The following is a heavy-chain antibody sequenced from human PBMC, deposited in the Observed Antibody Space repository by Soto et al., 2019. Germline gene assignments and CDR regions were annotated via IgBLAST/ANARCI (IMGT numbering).Heavy chain of an antibody. CDR2: IYYSGST. J-gene: IGHJ6*02. CDR1: GGSISSGDYY. Sequence: SETLSLTCTVSGGSISSGDYYWSWIRQPPGKGLEWIGYIYYSGSTYYNPSLKSRVTISVDTSKNQFSLKLSSVTAADTAVYYCARDSATYYDFWSGLYYGMDVWGQGTTVTV. V-gene: IGHV4-30-4*01. D-gene: IGHD3-3*01. CDR3: ARDSATYYDFWSGLYYGMDV.